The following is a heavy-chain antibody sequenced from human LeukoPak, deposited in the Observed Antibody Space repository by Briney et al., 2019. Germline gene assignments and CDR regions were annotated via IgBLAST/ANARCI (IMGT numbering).Heavy chain of an antibody. CDR1: GGSISSGGYY. J-gene: IGHJ2*01. D-gene: IGHD4-17*01. V-gene: IGHV4-31*03. Sequence: SQTLSLTCTVSGGSISSGGYYWSWIRQHPGKGLEWIGYIYYSGSTYYNPSLKSRVTISVDTSKNQFSLKLSSVTAADTAVYYCTRLNDYAWYFDLWGRGTLVTVSS. CDR2: IYYSGST. CDR3: TRLNDYAWYFDL.